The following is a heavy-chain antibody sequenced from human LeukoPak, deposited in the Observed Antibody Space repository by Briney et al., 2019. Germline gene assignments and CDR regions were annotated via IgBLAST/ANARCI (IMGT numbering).Heavy chain of an antibody. CDR3: AKQYRSRYYYDNSAYDY. CDR2: TSYDGSNS. D-gene: IGHD3-22*01. J-gene: IGHJ4*02. Sequence: GRSLRLSCAASGFTFSTYAMHWARQAPGKGLEWVAVTSYDGSNSYYADSVKGRFTISGDNSENTLYLQMDGLRTEDTAVYYCAKQYRSRYYYDNSAYDYWGQGTLVTVSS. V-gene: IGHV3-30*18. CDR1: GFTFSTYA.